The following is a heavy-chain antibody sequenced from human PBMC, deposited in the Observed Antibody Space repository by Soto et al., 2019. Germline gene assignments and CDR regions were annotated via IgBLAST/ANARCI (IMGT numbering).Heavy chain of an antibody. Sequence: PGGSLRLSCAASGFTFSNAWMNRVRQAPWKGLEWVGRIKSKTDGGTTDYAAPVKGRFTISRDDSKNTLYLQMNSLKTEDTPVFYCTTSEFGCGWSYYYYEGQEFWDQGTTVTVSS. CDR1: GFTFSNAW. J-gene: IGHJ6*02. D-gene: IGHD2-15*01. CDR2: IKSKTDGGTT. CDR3: TTSEFGCGWSYYYYEGQEF. V-gene: IGHV3-15*07.